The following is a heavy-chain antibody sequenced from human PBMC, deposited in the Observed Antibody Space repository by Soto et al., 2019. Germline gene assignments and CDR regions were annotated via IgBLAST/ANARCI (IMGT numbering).Heavy chain of an antibody. CDR1: GFTFGNYA. Sequence: GGSLRLSCTVSGFTFGNYALTWVRQAPGKAPEWVGLIRSKVFNRTTEYATSVKGRFTLTRDDSKNIASLQMNSLKTEDTAVYYCTRLTDIAPYYFDYWGQGTLVTVSS. D-gene: IGHD2-21*02. CDR3: TRLTDIAPYYFDY. CDR2: IRSKVFNRTT. V-gene: IGHV3-49*04. J-gene: IGHJ4*02.